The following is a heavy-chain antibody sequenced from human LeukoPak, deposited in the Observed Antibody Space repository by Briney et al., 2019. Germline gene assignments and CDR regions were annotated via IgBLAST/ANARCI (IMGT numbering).Heavy chain of an antibody. D-gene: IGHD3/OR15-3a*01. CDR2: IYYSGST. V-gene: IGHV4-39*01. J-gene: IGHJ4*02. CDR1: GGSISSSSYY. CDR3: ARQTGSGLFILP. Sequence: PSETLSLTCTVSGGSISSSSYYWGWIRQPPGKGLEWIGSIYYSGSTYYNASLKSQVSISMDTSKNQFSLRLTSVTAADTAVYYCARQTGSGLFILPGGQGTLVTVSS.